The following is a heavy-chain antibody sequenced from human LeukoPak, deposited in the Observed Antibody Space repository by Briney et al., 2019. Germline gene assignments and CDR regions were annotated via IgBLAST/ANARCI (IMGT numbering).Heavy chain of an antibody. CDR2: INTNTGNP. D-gene: IGHD2-2*01. CDR3: ARVQGYCSTTSCYPHY. CDR1: GYTLTNYA. V-gene: IGHV7-4-1*02. Sequence: EAPVKVSCKASGYTLTNYALNWVRQAPGQGLEWMGWINTNTGNPTYAQGFTGRFVFSLDTSVNTAYLQISSLKAEDTAIYYCARVQGYCSTTSCYPHYWGQGTLVTVSS. J-gene: IGHJ4*02.